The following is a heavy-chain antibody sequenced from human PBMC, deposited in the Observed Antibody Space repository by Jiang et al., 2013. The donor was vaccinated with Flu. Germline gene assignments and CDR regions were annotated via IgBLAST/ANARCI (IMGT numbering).Heavy chain of an antibody. CDR1: GVAVRSGGYY. J-gene: IGHJ4*02. D-gene: IGHD3-3*02. CDR3: ARGLSGYSIFPPNE. Sequence: GPGLVKPSQTLSLTCTVSGVAVRSGGYYWSWIRQRPGKGLEWIGDIFHSGSTDYNPSLKSRLSISMDTSKNDFSLNLNSVTAADTAVYYCARGLSGYSIFPPNEWGQGTLVTVSS. V-gene: IGHV4-31*03. CDR2: IFHSGST.